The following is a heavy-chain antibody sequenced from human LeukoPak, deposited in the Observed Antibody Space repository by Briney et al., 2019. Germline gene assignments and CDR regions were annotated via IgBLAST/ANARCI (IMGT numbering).Heavy chain of an antibody. CDR2: ITYDGSNT. V-gene: IGHV3-30*04. D-gene: IGHD5-18*01. CDR3: AGSSSTARSYFDY. CDR1: GFTFSSST. Sequence: GRSLRLSCATSGFTFSSSTMRWVRQASGKGLEGVAFITYDGSNTYYRDSVEGRFTISRDDSKNTVYLQMSSLRAEDTAVYYCAGSSSTARSYFDYWGQGILVTVSS. J-gene: IGHJ4*02.